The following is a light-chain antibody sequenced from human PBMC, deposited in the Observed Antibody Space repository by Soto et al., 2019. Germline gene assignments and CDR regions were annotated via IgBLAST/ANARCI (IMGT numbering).Light chain of an antibody. V-gene: IGKV1-39*01. CDR3: HQSYSTPRT. Sequence: DIQMTQSPSSLSASIADRVTMTCRAGQSISNYLNWYQQKPGKAPKLLIYAASSLQSGVPSRFSGSGSGTDFTLTISSLQPEDFATYYCHQSYSTPRTFGQGTKLEIK. CDR2: AAS. J-gene: IGKJ2*01. CDR1: QSISNY.